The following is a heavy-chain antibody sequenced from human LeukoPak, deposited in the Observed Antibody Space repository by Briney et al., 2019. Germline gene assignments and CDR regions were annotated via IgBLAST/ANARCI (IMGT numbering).Heavy chain of an antibody. D-gene: IGHD3-10*01. CDR1: GGSIRSYY. CDR2: IYYSGST. V-gene: IGHV4-59*01. CDR3: ARDAYGSGSTFDY. Sequence: SETLSLTCTVSGGSIRSYYWSWIRQPPGKGLEWIGYIYYSGSTNYNPSLKSRVTISVDTSKNQFSLKLSSVTAADTAVYYCARDAYGSGSTFDYWGQGTLVTVSS. J-gene: IGHJ4*02.